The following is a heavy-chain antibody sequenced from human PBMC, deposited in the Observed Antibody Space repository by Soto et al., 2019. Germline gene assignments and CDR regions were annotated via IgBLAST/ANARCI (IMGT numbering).Heavy chain of an antibody. CDR1: GFTLSDYA. J-gene: IGHJ6*02. D-gene: IGHD7-27*01. CDR3: AKVFLQDWGQDYYYGMDV. Sequence: EVQVLESGGGFVQPGGSLRLSCAASGFTLSDYAMTWVRQGPGKGLEWVSAISGSGDSTYYTDSVKGRFTISRDNSKNTLYLEMNGLRAEDTAVYYCAKVFLQDWGQDYYYGMDVWGQGTTVTVSS. CDR2: ISGSGDST. V-gene: IGHV3-23*01.